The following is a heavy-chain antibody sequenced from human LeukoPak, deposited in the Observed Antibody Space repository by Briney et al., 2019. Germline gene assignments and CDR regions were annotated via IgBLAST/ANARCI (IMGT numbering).Heavy chain of an antibody. CDR2: ISSSSSYI. Sequence: GGSLRLSCAASGFTFSSYAMSWVRQAPGKGLEWVSSISSSSSYIYYADSVKGRFTISRDNAKNSLYLQMNSLRAEDTAVYYCARAPTYCSSTSCYRLRSIEPGDYWGQGTLVTVSS. D-gene: IGHD2-2*01. J-gene: IGHJ4*02. V-gene: IGHV3-21*01. CDR3: ARAPTYCSSTSCYRLRSIEPGDY. CDR1: GFTFSSYA.